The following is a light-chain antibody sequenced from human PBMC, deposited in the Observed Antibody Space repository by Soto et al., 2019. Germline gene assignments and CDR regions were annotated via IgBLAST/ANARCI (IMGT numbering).Light chain of an antibody. CDR2: DTF. J-gene: IGKJ4*01. V-gene: IGKV3-11*01. CDR3: QQRKSWPIT. CDR1: QNMDYY. Sequence: EIVLTQSPATLSLSPGESAPPPARASQNMDYYLHWYQQKPGQSPRLVIYDTFNRATGVPVRFRGVGAGTDFTLTISDLEPEDFAFYYCQQRKSWPITFGTGTRVEI.